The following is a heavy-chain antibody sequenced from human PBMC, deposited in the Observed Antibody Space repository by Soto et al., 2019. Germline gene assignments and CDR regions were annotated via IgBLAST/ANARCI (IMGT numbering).Heavy chain of an antibody. CDR2: IIPICGTA. Sequence: SVKVSGKASGGTFSIYAISLVRQAPGQGLEWMGGIIPICGTANYAQKFQGRVTITADESTSTAYMELSSLRYEDTAVYYCARQKVGELRFLEWSYGMDVWGQGTTVTVSS. CDR1: GGTFSIYA. D-gene: IGHD3-3*01. J-gene: IGHJ6*02. V-gene: IGHV1-69*13. CDR3: ARQKVGELRFLEWSYGMDV.